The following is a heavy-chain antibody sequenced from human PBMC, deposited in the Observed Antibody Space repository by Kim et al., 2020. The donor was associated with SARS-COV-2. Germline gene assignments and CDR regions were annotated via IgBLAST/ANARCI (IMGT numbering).Heavy chain of an antibody. V-gene: IGHV4-34*01. J-gene: IGHJ3*02. CDR2: INHSGST. CDR1: GGSFSGYY. D-gene: IGHD3-9*01. Sequence: SETLSLTCAVYGGSFSGYYWSWIRQPPGKGLEWIGEINHSGSTNYNPSLKSRVTISVDTSKNQFSLKLSSVTAADTAVYYCARKPLLRYFDWLLQYGLGAFDIWGQGTMVTVSS. CDR3: ARKPLLRYFDWLLQYGLGAFDI.